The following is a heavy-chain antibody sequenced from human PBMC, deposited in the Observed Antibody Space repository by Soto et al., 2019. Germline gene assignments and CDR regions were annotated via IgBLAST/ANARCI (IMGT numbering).Heavy chain of an antibody. Sequence: QVQLVQSGGEVKKPGASVKVSCKASGYTFNTYGISWVRQAPGQGLEWVGWISPFNGNTNYAQNLQGRVTMTTDASTSTASMELRSLRSDDTALYYCARDRRIWEPRETFDIRGQGTMVTVSS. D-gene: IGHD1-26*01. V-gene: IGHV1-18*01. CDR1: GYTFNTYG. CDR2: ISPFNGNT. CDR3: ARDRRIWEPRETFDI. J-gene: IGHJ3*02.